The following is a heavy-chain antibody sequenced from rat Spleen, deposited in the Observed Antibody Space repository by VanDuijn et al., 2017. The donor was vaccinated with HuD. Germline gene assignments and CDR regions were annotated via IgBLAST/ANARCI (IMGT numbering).Heavy chain of an antibody. CDR2: INTDSSST. CDR3: ARERGTTRLFDY. CDR1: GFTFSSSV. V-gene: IGHV5-43*01. Sequence: EVQLVESGGGLVQPGSSLKVSCVASGFTFSSSVMHWFRQAPENGIEWLAYINTDSSSTHYAETVKGRFTISRDNAKNTVDMQLSSLRSEDTAMYYCARERGTTRLFDYWGQGVMVTVSP. D-gene: IGHD1-10*01. J-gene: IGHJ2*01.